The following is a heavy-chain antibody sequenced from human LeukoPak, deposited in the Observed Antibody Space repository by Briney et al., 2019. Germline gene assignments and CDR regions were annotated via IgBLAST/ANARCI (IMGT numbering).Heavy chain of an antibody. CDR3: AKATVVLLWFGELFHDDY. D-gene: IGHD3-10*01. CDR1: GFIFDDFA. J-gene: IGHJ4*02. V-gene: IGHV3-23*01. Sequence: PGGSLRLSCVASGFIFDDFAMHWVRQAPGKGLEWVSAISGSGGSTYYADSVKGRFTISRDNSKNTLYLQMNSLRAEDTAVYYCAKATVVLLWFGELFHDDYWGQGTLVTVSS. CDR2: ISGSGGST.